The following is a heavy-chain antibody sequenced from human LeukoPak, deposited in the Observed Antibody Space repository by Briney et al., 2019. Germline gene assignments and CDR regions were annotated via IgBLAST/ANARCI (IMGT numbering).Heavy chain of an antibody. J-gene: IGHJ4*02. V-gene: IGHV3-30*02. Sequence: GGSLRLSCAASGFTFSSYGMHWVRQAPGKGLEWVSFIRYDGSNKYYADSVKGRFTISRDNSKNTLYLQMNSLRAEDTAVYYCAKDRPPRYYDSSGYQYYFDYWGQGTLVTVSS. D-gene: IGHD3-22*01. CDR2: IRYDGSNK. CDR3: AKDRPPRYYDSSGYQYYFDY. CDR1: GFTFSSYG.